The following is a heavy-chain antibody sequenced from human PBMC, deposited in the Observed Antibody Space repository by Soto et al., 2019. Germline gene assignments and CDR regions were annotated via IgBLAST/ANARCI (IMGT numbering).Heavy chain of an antibody. CDR2: ISGSGGST. V-gene: IGHV3-23*01. CDR3: AKALVGATNFFDY. CDR1: GFTFSSYA. Sequence: EVQLLESGGGLVQPGGSLRLSCAASGFTFSSYAMSWVRQAPGKGLEWVSSISGSGGSTYYADSVKGRFTISRDNSKNTLYLQMNSLRAEDTAVYYCAKALVGATNFFDYWGQGTLVTVSS. J-gene: IGHJ4*02. D-gene: IGHD1-26*01.